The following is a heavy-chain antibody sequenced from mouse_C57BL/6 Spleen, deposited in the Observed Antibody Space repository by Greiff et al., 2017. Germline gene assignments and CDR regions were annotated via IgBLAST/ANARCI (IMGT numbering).Heavy chain of an antibody. CDR3: ARPSYGSSTGYFDV. V-gene: IGHV5-17*01. CDR2: ISSGSSTI. J-gene: IGHJ1*03. Sequence: EVKLVESGGGLVKPGGSLKLSCAASGFTFSDYGMHWVRQAPEKGLEWVAYISSGSSTIYYADTVKGRFTISRDNAKNTLFLQMTSLRSEDTAMYYCARPSYGSSTGYFDVWGTGTTVTVSS. D-gene: IGHD1-1*01. CDR1: GFTFSDYG.